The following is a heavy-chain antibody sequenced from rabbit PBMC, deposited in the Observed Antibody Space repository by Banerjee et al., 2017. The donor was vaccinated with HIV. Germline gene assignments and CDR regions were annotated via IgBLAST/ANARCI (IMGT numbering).Heavy chain of an antibody. Sequence: QEQLVESGGGLVQPEGSLTLTCKASGFSFSDRDVMCWVRQAPGKGLEWIACINTATGKSVYARWATGRFTMSRTSSTTVTLQMTSLTAADTATYFCARDLVAVIGWNFNLWGPGTLVTVS. V-gene: IGHV1S45*01. D-gene: IGHD1-1*01. CDR3: ARDLVAVIGWNFNL. J-gene: IGHJ4*01. CDR2: INTATGKS. CDR1: GFSFSDRDV.